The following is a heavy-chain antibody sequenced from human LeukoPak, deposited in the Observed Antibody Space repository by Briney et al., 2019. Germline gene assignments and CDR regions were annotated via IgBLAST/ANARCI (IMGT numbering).Heavy chain of an antibody. J-gene: IGHJ4*02. CDR2: ISSSSSTK. CDR3: ARDGYSSSRDFDY. CDR1: GFTFSSYS. Sequence: PGGSLRLSCAASGFTFSSYSMNWVRQAPGKGLEWVSYISSSSSTKYYADSVKGRFTISRDNAKNSLYLQMNSLRAEDTAVYYCARDGYSSSRDFDYWGQGTLVTVSS. D-gene: IGHD6-13*01. V-gene: IGHV3-48*01.